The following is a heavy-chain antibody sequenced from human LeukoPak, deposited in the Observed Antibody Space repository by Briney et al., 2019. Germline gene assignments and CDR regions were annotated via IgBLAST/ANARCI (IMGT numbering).Heavy chain of an antibody. CDR2: IYHDGST. CDR3: ARHVRQDYNYIDY. Sequence: SETLSLTCTVSGGSMSGHYWSWIRQTPGKGLEWIGYIYHDGSTNFNPSLKSRVTMSVDTSKNEFSLKLTSVIAADAAVYFCARHVRQDYNYIDYWGRGTLVTVSS. V-gene: IGHV4-59*08. J-gene: IGHJ4*01. D-gene: IGHD4-11*01. CDR1: GGSMSGHY.